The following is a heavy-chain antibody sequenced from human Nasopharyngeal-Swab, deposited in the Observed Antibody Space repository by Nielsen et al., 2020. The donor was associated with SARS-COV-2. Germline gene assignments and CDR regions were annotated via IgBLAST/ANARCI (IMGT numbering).Heavy chain of an antibody. CDR1: GFTFSSYW. Sequence: GESLKISCAASGFTFSSYWMHWVRQAPGKGPVWVSRINSDGSSTSYADSVKGRSTISRDNAKNTLYLQMNSLRAEDTAVYYCARSSGWYDILTGYYYYYGMDVWGQGTTVTVSS. CDR3: ARSSGWYDILTGYYYYYGMDV. CDR2: INSDGSST. J-gene: IGHJ6*02. D-gene: IGHD3-9*01. V-gene: IGHV3-74*01.